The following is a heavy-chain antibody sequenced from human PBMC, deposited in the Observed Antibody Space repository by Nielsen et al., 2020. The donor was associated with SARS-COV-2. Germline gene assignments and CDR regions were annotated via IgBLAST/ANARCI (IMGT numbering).Heavy chain of an antibody. V-gene: IGHV3-23*01. CDR1: GFTFSSYA. J-gene: IGHJ4*02. Sequence: GESLKISCAASGFTFSSYAMSWVRQAPGKGLEWVSAISGSGGSTYYADSVKGRFTISRDNSKNTLYLQMNSLRAEDTAVYYCAKGSWGYDFWSGFGAKYWGQGTLVTVSS. CDR3: AKGSWGYDFWSGFGAKY. CDR2: ISGSGGST. D-gene: IGHD3-3*01.